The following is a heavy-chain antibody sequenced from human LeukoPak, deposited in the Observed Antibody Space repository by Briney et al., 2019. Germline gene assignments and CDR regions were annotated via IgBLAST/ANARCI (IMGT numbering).Heavy chain of an antibody. CDR3: ARGGVVVARTATWFDP. CDR2: INAGNGNT. CDR1: GYTFTSYA. Sequence: GASVKVSCKASGYTFTSYAMHWVRQAPGQRLEWMGWINAGNGNTKYSQKFQGRVTITRDTSASTAYMELSSLRSEDTAVYYCARGGVVVARTATWFDPWGQGTLVTVSS. V-gene: IGHV1-3*01. J-gene: IGHJ5*02. D-gene: IGHD2-15*01.